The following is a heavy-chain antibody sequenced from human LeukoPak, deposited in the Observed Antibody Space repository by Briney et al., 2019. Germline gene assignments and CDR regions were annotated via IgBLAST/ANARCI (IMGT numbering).Heavy chain of an antibody. J-gene: IGHJ3*02. CDR1: GYTFTGYY. CDR3: GRDLYAFDI. CDR2: INPNSGGT. V-gene: IGHV1-2*02. Sequence: GASVKVSCKASGYTFTGYYMHWVRQAPGPGLEWMAWINPNSGGTNYAQEFQGRVTMTRDTSISTAYMELSRLRSDDTAVYYWGRDLYAFDIWGQGTMVTVSS.